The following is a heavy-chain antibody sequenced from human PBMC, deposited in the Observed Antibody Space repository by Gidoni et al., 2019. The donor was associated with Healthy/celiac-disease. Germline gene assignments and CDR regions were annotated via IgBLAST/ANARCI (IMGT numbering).Heavy chain of an antibody. CDR2: IYSGGST. J-gene: IGHJ4*02. D-gene: IGHD5-12*01. V-gene: IGHV3-53*02. Sequence: EVQLVETGGGLIQPGGSLRLSCAASGFTVSSTYMGWVRQGPGEGLEWVSVIYSGGSTYYADSVKGRFTISRDNSKNTLYLQMNSLRAEDTAVYYCAQTYRDGYDYWGQGTLVTVSS. CDR1: GFTVSSTY. CDR3: AQTYRDGYDY.